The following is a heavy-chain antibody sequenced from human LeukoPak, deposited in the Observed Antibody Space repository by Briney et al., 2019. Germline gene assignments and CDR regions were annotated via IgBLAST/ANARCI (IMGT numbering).Heavy chain of an antibody. CDR2: IYSGVIT. CDR3: ARGSSGYPSWFDP. Sequence: PGGSLRLSCAASGFTVSRNYMSWVRQGPGKGLEWVSVIYSGVITKYADSVKGRFTISRDNSKNILYLQMNSRRAEDTAVYYWARGSSGYPSWFDPWGQGTLVTVSS. J-gene: IGHJ5*02. D-gene: IGHD3-22*01. CDR1: GFTVSRNY. V-gene: IGHV3-66*01.